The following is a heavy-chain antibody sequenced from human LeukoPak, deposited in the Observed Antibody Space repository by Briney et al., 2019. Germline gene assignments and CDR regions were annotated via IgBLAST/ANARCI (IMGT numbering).Heavy chain of an antibody. CDR3: ARTYSSGWAFFDY. CDR1: GYSFTRYW. J-gene: IGHJ4*02. V-gene: IGHV5-10-1*01. Sequence: GESLKISCKASGYSFTRYWISWVRQMPGKGLEWMGRIDPSDSYTNYSPSFRGHVTISADKSISTAYLQWRSLKASDTSIYYCARTYSSGWAFFDYWGQGSMVTVS. CDR2: IDPSDSYT. D-gene: IGHD6-19*01.